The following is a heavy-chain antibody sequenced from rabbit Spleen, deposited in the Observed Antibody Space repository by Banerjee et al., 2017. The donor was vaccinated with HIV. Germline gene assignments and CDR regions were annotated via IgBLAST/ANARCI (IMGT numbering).Heavy chain of an antibody. D-gene: IGHD6-1*01. V-gene: IGHV1S45*01. CDR3: AREFGDSNDVDL. CDR1: GVSFNDKDV. J-gene: IGHJ3*01. Sequence: QEQLEESGGGLVKPGASLTLNCKASGVSFNDKDVMCWVRQAPGKGLEWIACINTATGKPVYATWAKGRFTISTTSSTTVTLQMTSLTSADTVTYFCAREFGDSNDVDLWGQVTLVTFS. CDR2: INTATGKP.